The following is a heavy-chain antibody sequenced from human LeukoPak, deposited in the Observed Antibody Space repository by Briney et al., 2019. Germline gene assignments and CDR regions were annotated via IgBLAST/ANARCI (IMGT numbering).Heavy chain of an antibody. CDR2: INHSGRT. J-gene: IGHJ6*03. V-gene: IGHV4-34*01. CDR1: GGSFSGYY. Sequence: PSDTLSLTCAVYGGSFSGYYWSWIRQPPGKGLEWIGEINHSGRTNYNPSLKMRVSISVDTSKNQFSLKLGSVTAADTAVYYCARGYCSGGSCYSYYYYNYMDVWGKGTTVTVSS. D-gene: IGHD2-15*01. CDR3: ARGYCSGGSCYSYYYYNYMDV.